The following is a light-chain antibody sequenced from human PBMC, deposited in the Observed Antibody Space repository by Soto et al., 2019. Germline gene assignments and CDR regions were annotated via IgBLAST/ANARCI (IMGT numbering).Light chain of an antibody. CDR2: GAS. V-gene: IGKV3-15*01. Sequence: EIVMTQSPATLSVSPGERVTLSCRASQSVSSDLAWYQQKPGQGTRLLIYGASTRATGIPARFSGSGSGTEFTLTINSLLSEDFAVYYCQQYNNWPPWTFGQGTNVDIK. CDR3: QQYNNWPPWT. CDR1: QSVSSD. J-gene: IGKJ1*01.